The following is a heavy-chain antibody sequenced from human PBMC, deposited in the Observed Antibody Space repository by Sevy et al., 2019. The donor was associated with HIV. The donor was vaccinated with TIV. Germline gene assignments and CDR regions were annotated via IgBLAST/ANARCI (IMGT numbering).Heavy chain of an antibody. D-gene: IGHD3-22*01. CDR1: GGSISSGGYY. J-gene: IGHJ4*02. V-gene: IGHV4-31*03. CDR3: ARESSGYFLDY. CDR2: IYYSGST. Sequence: SETLSLTCTVSGGSISSGGYYWSWIRQHPGKGLEWIGYIYYSGSTYYNPSLKSRVTISVDTSKNQFSLKLGSVTAADTAVYYCARESSGYFLDYWGQGTLVTVSS.